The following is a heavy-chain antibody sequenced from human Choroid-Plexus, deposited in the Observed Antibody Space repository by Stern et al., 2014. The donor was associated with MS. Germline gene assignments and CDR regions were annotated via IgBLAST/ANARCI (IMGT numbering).Heavy chain of an antibody. CDR1: GYIFTGYY. Sequence: QLVQSGGEVKKPGASVKVSCKTSGYIFTGYYIHWVRQAPGQGLEWMAWINPNTGGTKDAQKFQGRVTMSRDPSNSTAYVELSSLTSDDTAVYYCARDQRGITIFGVVTDYYYLGMDVWGQGTTVTVSS. V-gene: IGHV1-2*02. CDR3: ARDQRGITIFGVVTDYYYLGMDV. D-gene: IGHD3-3*01. CDR2: INPNTGGT. J-gene: IGHJ6*02.